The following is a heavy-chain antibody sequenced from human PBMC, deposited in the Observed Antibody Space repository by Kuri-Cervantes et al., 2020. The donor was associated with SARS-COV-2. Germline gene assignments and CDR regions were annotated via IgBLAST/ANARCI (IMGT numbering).Heavy chain of an antibody. V-gene: IGHV4-38-2*01. CDR1: GYSISSGYY. J-gene: IGHJ5*02. D-gene: IGHD3-3*01. CDR3: ARTHEGGGWSGYHWWFDP. Sequence: ESLKISCAVSGYSISSGYYWGWSRQPPGKGLEWLGSIYHSGSTYYNPSLKSRVTISVDTSKNQFSLKLSSVTAADTAVYYCARTHEGGGWSGYHWWFDPWGQGTLVTVSS. CDR2: IYHSGST.